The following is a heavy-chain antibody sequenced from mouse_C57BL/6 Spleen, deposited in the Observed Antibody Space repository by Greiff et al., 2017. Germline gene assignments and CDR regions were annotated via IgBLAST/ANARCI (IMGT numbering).Heavy chain of an antibody. J-gene: IGHJ4*01. CDR2: IRNKANGYTT. Sequence: EVMLVESGGGLVQPGGSLSLSCAASGFTFTDYYMSWVRQPPGKALEWLGFIRNKANGYTTEYSASVKGRFTISRDNSQNILYLQMNALRAEDSAPYFCAKWSYYYAMDYWGQGTSVTVSS. CDR1: GFTFTDYY. CDR3: AKWSYYYAMDY. V-gene: IGHV7-3*01.